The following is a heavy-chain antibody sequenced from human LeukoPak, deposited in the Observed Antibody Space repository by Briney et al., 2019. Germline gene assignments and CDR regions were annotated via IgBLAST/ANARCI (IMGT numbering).Heavy chain of an antibody. V-gene: IGHV3-7*03. CDR2: IKEDGSEK. CDR1: GFTFSDSW. J-gene: IGHJ4*02. Sequence: PGGSLRLSCTASGFTFSDSWMDWVRQAPGKGLEWVANIKEDGSEKYYVDSVKGRFTISRDNAKNSLYLQMNSLRAEDTAVYYCAKGSGGSWGQGTLVTVSS. D-gene: IGHD3-10*01. CDR3: AKGSGGS.